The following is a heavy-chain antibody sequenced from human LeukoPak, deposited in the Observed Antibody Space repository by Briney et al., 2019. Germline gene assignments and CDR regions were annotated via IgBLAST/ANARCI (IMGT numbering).Heavy chain of an antibody. CDR1: GGSITSSSCY. CDR3: ARLDGNCYDFLRGCYFDN. V-gene: IGHV4-39*01. CDR2: IEFSGST. Sequence: PSETLSLTCTVSGGSITSSSCYWGWIRQPRGKGREWIGRIEFSGSTYYNTSLKSRVTISIDTSKNQFSLKLRSVTAADTSVFYCARLDGNCYDFLRGCYFDNWGQGTLVTVSS. D-gene: IGHD3-3*01. J-gene: IGHJ4*02.